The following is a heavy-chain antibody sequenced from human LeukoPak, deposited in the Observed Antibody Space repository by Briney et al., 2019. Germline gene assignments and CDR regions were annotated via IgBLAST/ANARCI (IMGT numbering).Heavy chain of an antibody. V-gene: IGHV3-30*03. Sequence: PGGSLRLSCAASGFTFSNYGMHWVRQAPGKGLEWVAVISYDASNKYYADSVKGRFTISRDNSKNTLHLQMNSLRPEDTAVYYCARDLLGYNYHYMDVWGKGTTVTVSS. CDR1: GFTFSNYG. CDR3: ARDLLGYNYHYMDV. D-gene: IGHD3-16*02. J-gene: IGHJ6*03. CDR2: ISYDASNK.